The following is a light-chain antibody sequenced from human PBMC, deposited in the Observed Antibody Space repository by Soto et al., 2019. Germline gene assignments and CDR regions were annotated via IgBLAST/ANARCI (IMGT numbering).Light chain of an antibody. J-gene: IGKJ4*01. CDR2: KAS. V-gene: IGKV1-5*03. Sequence: DIQMTQSPSTLSASVGDRVTITCRASKSISTRLAWYQQKPGKAPNLLMYKASSLESGVPSRFSRSRSRTAFTLTISSLQPDDFANDYGQKYNSYSLTFGGGTKVE. CDR1: KSISTR. CDR3: QKYNSYSLT.